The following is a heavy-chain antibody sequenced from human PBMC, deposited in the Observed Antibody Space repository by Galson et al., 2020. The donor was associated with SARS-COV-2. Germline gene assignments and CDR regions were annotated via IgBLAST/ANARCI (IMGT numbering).Heavy chain of an antibody. CDR3: ARPYCTNGVCYFYFDY. J-gene: IGHJ4*02. CDR1: GFTFSSYS. Sequence: AASGFTFSSYSMNWVRQAPGKGLEWVSYISSSSSTIYYADSVKGRFTISRDNAKNSLYLQMNSLRAEDTAVYYCARPYCTNGVCYFYFDYWGQGTLVTVSS. V-gene: IGHV3-48*01. CDR2: ISSSSSTI. D-gene: IGHD2-8*01.